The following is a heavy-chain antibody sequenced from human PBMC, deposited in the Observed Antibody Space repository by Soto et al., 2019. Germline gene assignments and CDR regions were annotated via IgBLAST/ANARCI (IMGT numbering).Heavy chain of an antibody. V-gene: IGHV1-2*04. CDR3: ARDSNFQATATPSYYYYGMDV. CDR1: GPTFTGSY. CDR2: INPNSGGT. J-gene: IGHJ6*02. D-gene: IGHD2-15*01. Sequence: ASGRVSCRASGPTFTGSYMHWVRQPPGQGLELMGWINPNSGGTKYAQKFQGWVTMTRDTSSSTAYMERSRRRSDDTAVYYCARDSNFQATATPSYYYYGMDVWGQGTTVTVSS.